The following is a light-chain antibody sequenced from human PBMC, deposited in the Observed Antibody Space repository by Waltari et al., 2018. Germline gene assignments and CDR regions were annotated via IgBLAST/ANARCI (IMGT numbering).Light chain of an antibody. Sequence: ELVLTQSPGTLSLSPGEGATLSCRASQRVSSSWLAWYRQRPGQAPNLLIYGASNRAPGISDRFTGSGSGTDFTLTISRLEPEDFAVYYCQQHCSTFGTGTMVDIK. V-gene: IGKV3-20*01. J-gene: IGKJ3*01. CDR3: QQHCST. CDR2: GAS. CDR1: QRVSSSW.